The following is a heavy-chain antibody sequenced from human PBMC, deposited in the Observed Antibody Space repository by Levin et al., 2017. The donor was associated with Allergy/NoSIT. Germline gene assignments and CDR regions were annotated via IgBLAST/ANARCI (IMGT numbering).Heavy chain of an antibody. J-gene: IGHJ4*02. CDR3: ASGVLGPNYAGGPFDY. V-gene: IGHV3-48*01. CDR2: ISSSSSTI. D-gene: IGHD4/OR15-4a*01. CDR1: GFTFSSYS. Sequence: GGSLRLSCAASGFTFSSYSMNWVRQAPGKGLEWVSYISSSSSTIYYADSVKGRFTISRDNAKNSLYLQMNSLRAEDTAVYYCASGVLGPNYAGGPFDYWGQGTLVTVSS.